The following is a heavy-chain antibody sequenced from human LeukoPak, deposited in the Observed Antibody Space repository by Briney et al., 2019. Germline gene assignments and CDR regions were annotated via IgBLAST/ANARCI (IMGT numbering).Heavy chain of an antibody. CDR1: GGSISSGGYY. J-gene: IGHJ4*02. D-gene: IGHD5/OR15-5a*01. Sequence: SQTLSLTCTVSGGSISSGGYYWSWIRQYPGKGLEWIGYIYYSGSTYYNPSLKSRVTISVDTSKNQFSLKLSSVTAADTAVYYCARDQSTGGYFDYWGQGTLVTVSS. V-gene: IGHV4-31*03. CDR2: IYYSGST. CDR3: ARDQSTGGYFDY.